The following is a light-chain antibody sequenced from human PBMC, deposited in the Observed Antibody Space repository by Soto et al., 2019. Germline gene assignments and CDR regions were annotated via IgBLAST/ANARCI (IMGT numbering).Light chain of an antibody. CDR3: QQYGRSPPIT. CDR1: QSVSSSY. V-gene: IGKV3-20*01. CDR2: GAS. Sequence: EIVLTQAPGTLFLSSGEKTTLSCRASQSVSSSYLAWYQQKPGQAPRLLIYGASSRATGIPDRFSGSGSGTDFTLTISRLEPEDFAVYYCQQYGRSPPITFGPGTRLEIK. J-gene: IGKJ5*01.